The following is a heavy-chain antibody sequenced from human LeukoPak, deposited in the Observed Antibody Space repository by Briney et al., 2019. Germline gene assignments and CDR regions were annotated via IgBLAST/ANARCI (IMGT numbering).Heavy chain of an antibody. CDR3: ARHGNWNDGYYYYYGMDV. D-gene: IGHD1-1*01. V-gene: IGHV4-59*08. J-gene: IGHJ6*02. CDR2: IFYSGST. CDR1: GGSISSYY. Sequence: PSETLSLSCTASGGSISSYYLSWIRQPPGQGLESFRYIFYSGSTNYNTSIKSRDTISVDKSKIQFSLKISSVTAADTAVYYCARHGNWNDGYYYYYGMDVWGQGTTVTVSS.